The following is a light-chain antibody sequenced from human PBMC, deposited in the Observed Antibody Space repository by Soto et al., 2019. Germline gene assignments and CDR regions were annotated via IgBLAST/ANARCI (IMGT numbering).Light chain of an antibody. CDR2: GAS. CDR3: QQYGSSPLYT. J-gene: IGKJ2*01. CDR1: QSVSSSY. Sequence: EIVLTQSPGTLSLSPGERATLSCRASQSVSSSYLAWYQQKPGQAPRLLIYGASSRATGIPDRFSGSGSGTAFTITISRLEPEDCAVYYCQQYGSSPLYTFGKGTKLEIK. V-gene: IGKV3-20*01.